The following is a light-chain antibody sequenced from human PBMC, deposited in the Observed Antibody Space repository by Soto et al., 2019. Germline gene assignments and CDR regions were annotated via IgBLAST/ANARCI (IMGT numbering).Light chain of an antibody. CDR3: QQYDNHWA. CDR1: QTISNW. CDR2: DAS. Sequence: DIPMTQSPSTLSASVGDRVTITCRASQTISNWLAWYQQKPGRAPKLLIYDASTLESGVPSRFSGSGSGTEFTLTISSLQPDDFATYYCQQYDNHWASGQGTKVEIK. J-gene: IGKJ1*01. V-gene: IGKV1-5*01.